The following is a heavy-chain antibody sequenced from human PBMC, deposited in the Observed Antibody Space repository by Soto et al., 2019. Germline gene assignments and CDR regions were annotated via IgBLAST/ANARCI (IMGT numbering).Heavy chain of an antibody. CDR2: INPSGGST. J-gene: IGHJ4*02. Sequence: QVQLVQSGAEVKKPGASVKVSCKASGYTFTSYYMHWVRQAPGQGLEWMGIINPSGGSTSYAQKFQGRVTMTRDTSTSTVYMELSSLRSEDTAVYYCAREGTNGSGTRYFDYWGQGTLVTVSS. CDR3: AREGTNGSGTRYFDY. V-gene: IGHV1-46*03. CDR1: GYTFTSYY. D-gene: IGHD3-10*01.